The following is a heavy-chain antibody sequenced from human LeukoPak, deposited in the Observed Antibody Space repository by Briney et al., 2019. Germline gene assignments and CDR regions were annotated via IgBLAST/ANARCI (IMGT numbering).Heavy chain of an antibody. CDR2: INSDGSST. J-gene: IGHJ4*02. Sequence: GGSLRLSCAASGFTFSSYWMHWVRQAPGKGLVWVSRINSDGSSTSYADSVKGRFTISRDNSKNTLYLQMNSLRAEDTAVYYCAKDLNQGGGLLALDWGQGTLVTVPS. CDR3: AKDLNQGGGLLALD. V-gene: IGHV3-74*01. D-gene: IGHD3-10*01. CDR1: GFTFSSYW.